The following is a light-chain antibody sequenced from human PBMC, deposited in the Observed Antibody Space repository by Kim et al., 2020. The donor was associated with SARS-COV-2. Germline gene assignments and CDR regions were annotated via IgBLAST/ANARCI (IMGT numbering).Light chain of an antibody. CDR3: QQTNSVPPT. Sequence: ASVADRVTITCRASQGISSWLAWYQQNPGKAPKFLIYGASSLQSGVPSRFSGSGSGTEFTLTITSLQPEDCATYYCQQTNSVPPTFGQGTKVDIK. V-gene: IGKV1-12*01. CDR2: GAS. J-gene: IGKJ1*01. CDR1: QGISSW.